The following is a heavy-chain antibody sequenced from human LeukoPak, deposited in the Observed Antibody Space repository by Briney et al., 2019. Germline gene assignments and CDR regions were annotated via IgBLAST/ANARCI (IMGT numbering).Heavy chain of an antibody. Sequence: PGGSLRLSCAVSGFTFSNFWMSWVRQAPGRGLEWVANLHPEVNEKYHVEPVKGGFTISRDNAKNSLFLQMNGLRVEDTAVYYCARGDDFSGDHWGQGTLVTVSS. V-gene: IGHV3-7*04. CDR1: GFTFSNFW. D-gene: IGHD1-1*01. CDR2: LHPEVNEK. J-gene: IGHJ4*02. CDR3: ARGDDFSGDH.